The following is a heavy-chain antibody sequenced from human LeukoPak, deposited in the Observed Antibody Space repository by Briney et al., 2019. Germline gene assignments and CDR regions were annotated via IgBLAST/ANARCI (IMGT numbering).Heavy chain of an antibody. CDR3: AKVSDGQQLRLPIDY. CDR2: ISGSGGST. V-gene: IGHV3-23*01. J-gene: IGHJ4*02. Sequence: GGSLRLSCAASGFTFSSYAMSWVRQAPGKGLEWVSAISGSGGSTYYADSVKGRFTISRDNSKNTLYLQMNSLRAEDTAVYYCAKVSDGQQLRLPIDYWGQGTLVTVSS. CDR1: GFTFSSYA. D-gene: IGHD6-13*01.